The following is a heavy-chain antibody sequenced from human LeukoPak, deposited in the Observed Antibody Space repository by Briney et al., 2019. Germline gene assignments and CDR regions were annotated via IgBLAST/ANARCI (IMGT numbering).Heavy chain of an antibody. Sequence: PGGSLRLSCEASGFTFSRHWMSWVRQVPGKRLEWVANINQDGRETYYLDSVKGRFTISRDNAKNSLFLQVNSLRVEDTAVYYCARRELYGDYRNWGQGTLVTVSS. CDR1: GFTFSRHW. CDR2: INQDGRET. V-gene: IGHV3-7*01. CDR3: ARRELYGDYRN. D-gene: IGHD4-17*01. J-gene: IGHJ4*02.